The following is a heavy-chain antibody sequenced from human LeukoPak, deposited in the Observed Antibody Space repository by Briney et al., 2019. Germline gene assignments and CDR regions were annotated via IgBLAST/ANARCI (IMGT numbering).Heavy chain of an antibody. CDR3: AKVSSSSGYLIH. CDR2: ISVSGGST. CDR1: GFTFSSYA. V-gene: IGHV3-23*01. D-gene: IGHD3-22*01. J-gene: IGHJ4*02. Sequence: GGSLRLSCAASGFTFSSYAIHWVRQAPGKGLEWVSGISVSGGSTYYADSVKGRFTISRDNSKNTLYLQMNSLRVGDTAVYYCAKVSSSSGYLIHWGQGTLATVSS.